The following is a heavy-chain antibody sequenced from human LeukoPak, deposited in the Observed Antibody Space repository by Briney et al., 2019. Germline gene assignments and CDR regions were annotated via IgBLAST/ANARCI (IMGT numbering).Heavy chain of an antibody. CDR2: IKQDGSEK. J-gene: IGHJ4*02. V-gene: IGHV3-7*01. Sequence: PGGSLRLFCAASGFTFSSYWMSWVRQAPGKGLEWVANIKQDGSEKYYVDSVKGRFTISRDNAKNSLYLQMNSLRAEDTAVYYCARALVPAAMPMGFLGIDYWGQGTLVTVSS. CDR3: ARALVPAAMPMGFLGIDY. CDR1: GFTFSSYW. D-gene: IGHD2-2*01.